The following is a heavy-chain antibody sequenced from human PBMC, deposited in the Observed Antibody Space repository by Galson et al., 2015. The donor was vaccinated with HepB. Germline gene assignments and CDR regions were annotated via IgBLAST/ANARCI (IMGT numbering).Heavy chain of an antibody. V-gene: IGHV3-53*01. Sequence: SLRLSCSASGYTFSSHYMRWVRQAPGNGLEGVSFLSSGGSTNYEASVKGRFTIYRHNSKNTLYLQMNGLRAEDTAVYYCWGGAYVEDYWGQGTLVTVSS. CDR2: LSSGGST. D-gene: IGHD5-12*01. J-gene: IGHJ4*02. CDR1: GYTFSSHY. CDR3: WGGAYVEDY.